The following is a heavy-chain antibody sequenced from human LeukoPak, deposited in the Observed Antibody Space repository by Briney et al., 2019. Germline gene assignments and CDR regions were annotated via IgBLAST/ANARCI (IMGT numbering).Heavy chain of an antibody. Sequence: SETLSLTCSVSNGSISTYYWSWIRQSPGKGLEWIGYIYYSGNTNYNPSLQSRVTISLDTSKNQFSLKLSSVTAADMAVYYCARASGSGSYYGIDYWGQGTLVTVSS. J-gene: IGHJ4*02. D-gene: IGHD3-10*01. CDR2: IYYSGNT. CDR3: ARASGSGSYYGIDY. V-gene: IGHV4-59*01. CDR1: NGSISTYY.